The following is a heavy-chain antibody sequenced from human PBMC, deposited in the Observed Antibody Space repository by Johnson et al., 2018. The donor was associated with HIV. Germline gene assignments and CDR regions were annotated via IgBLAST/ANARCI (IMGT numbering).Heavy chain of an antibody. CDR2: IYSGGST. CDR1: GFTVSSNY. V-gene: IGHV3-53*01. CDR3: LIRDAFDI. J-gene: IGHJ3*02. D-gene: IGHD2-8*01. Sequence: EVQLVESGGGVVQPGRSLRLSCAASGFTVSSNYMSWVRQAPGKGLEWVSVIYSGGSTYYADSVKGRFTISRDNSKNTLYLQMNSLRAEDTAVYYCLIRDAFDIWGQGTMVTVSS.